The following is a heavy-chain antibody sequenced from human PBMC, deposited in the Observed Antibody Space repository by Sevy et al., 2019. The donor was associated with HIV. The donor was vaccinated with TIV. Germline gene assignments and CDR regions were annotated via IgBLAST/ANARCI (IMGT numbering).Heavy chain of an antibody. Sequence: GGSLRLSCAASGFTFSSYWMSWVRQAPGKGLEWVANIKQDGSEKYYVDSVKDRFTISRDNAKNSLYLQMNSLRAEDTAVYYCARDWSLVPRTGDSGYDVKGAFDIWGQGTMVTVSS. CDR2: IKQDGSEK. D-gene: IGHD5-12*01. CDR3: ARDWSLVPRTGDSGYDVKGAFDI. J-gene: IGHJ3*02. CDR1: GFTFSSYW. V-gene: IGHV3-7*01.